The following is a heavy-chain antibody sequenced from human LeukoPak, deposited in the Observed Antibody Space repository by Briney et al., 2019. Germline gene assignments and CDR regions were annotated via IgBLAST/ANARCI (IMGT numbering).Heavy chain of an antibody. CDR2: IHTSGST. CDR3: AREGGPYRPLDY. CDR1: GGSISTYY. J-gene: IGHJ4*02. Sequence: PSETLSLTCSVSGGSISTYYWSWIRQPAGKGLEWIGRIHTSGSTNYNPSPKSRLTLSVDTSKNQLSLKLTSVTAADTAVYYCAREGGPYRPLDYSGQGTLVTVSS. V-gene: IGHV4-4*07.